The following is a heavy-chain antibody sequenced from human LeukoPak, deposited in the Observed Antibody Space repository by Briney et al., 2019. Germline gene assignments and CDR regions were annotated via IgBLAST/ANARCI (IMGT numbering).Heavy chain of an antibody. CDR3: ARARIAAAADDYYYYGMDV. J-gene: IGHJ6*02. Sequence: SETLSLTCAVYGGSFSGYYWSWIRQPPGKGLEWIGEINHSGSTNYNPSLKSRVTISVDTSKNQFSLKLSSVTAADTAVYYCARARIAAAADDYYYYGMDVWGQGTTVTVSS. D-gene: IGHD6-13*01. CDR2: INHSGST. V-gene: IGHV4-34*01. CDR1: GGSFSGYY.